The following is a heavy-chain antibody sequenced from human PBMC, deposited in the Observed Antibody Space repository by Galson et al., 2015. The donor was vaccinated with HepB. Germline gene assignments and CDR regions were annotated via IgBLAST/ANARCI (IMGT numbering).Heavy chain of an antibody. CDR1: GYTFTSYA. CDR3: AITIFGVVKYYYYGMDV. Sequence: SVKVSCKASGYTFTSYAMHWVRQAPGQRLEWMGWINAGNGNTKYSQKFQGRVTITRDTSASTAYMELSSLRSEDTAVYYCAITIFGVVKYYYYGMDVWGQGTTVTVSS. V-gene: IGHV1-3*01. CDR2: INAGNGNT. J-gene: IGHJ6*02. D-gene: IGHD3-3*01.